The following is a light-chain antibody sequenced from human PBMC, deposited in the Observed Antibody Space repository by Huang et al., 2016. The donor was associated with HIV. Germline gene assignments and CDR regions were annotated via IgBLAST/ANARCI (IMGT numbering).Light chain of an antibody. CDR1: QSVSNN. J-gene: IGKJ4*01. CDR2: EAS. V-gene: IGKV3-15*01. Sequence: ERVMTQSPATLAVSPGERATLSCRASQSVSNNLAWYQQKPGQAPSLLFYEASSRATVVPARFSASGSGTEFTLTISSLQSEDFAIYYCQQFNNWPPSFGGGTKVEIK. CDR3: QQFNNWPPS.